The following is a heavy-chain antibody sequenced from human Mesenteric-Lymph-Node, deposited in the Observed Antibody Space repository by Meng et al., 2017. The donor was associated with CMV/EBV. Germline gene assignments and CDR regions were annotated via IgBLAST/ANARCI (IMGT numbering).Heavy chain of an antibody. CDR1: GYTFTDYY. J-gene: IGHJ4*02. D-gene: IGHD3-22*01. CDR2: INPNSGGT. V-gene: IGHV1-2*02. CDR3: AKAQSLYPYYDDSGPDY. Sequence: ASVKVSCKASGYTFTDYYIHWVRQAPGQGLEWMGWINPNSGGTNFVQRFQGRVTMTRDTSISTAYMELSRLRSDDTAMYYCAKAQSLYPYYDDSGPDYWGQGTLVTVSS.